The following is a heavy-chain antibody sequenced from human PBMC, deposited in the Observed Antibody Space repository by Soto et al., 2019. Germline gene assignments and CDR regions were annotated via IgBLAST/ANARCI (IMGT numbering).Heavy chain of an antibody. CDR1: GFIFSNYA. Sequence: QVQLVESGGGVVQPGGSLRLSCAASGFIFSNYAMQWVRQAPGKGLEWMAAISYDGNTQYYADSVRGRFTISRDNSKNTVYVQMISLRAEDTAVYYCATDLKGDTKLDYWGPGTLVTVSS. CDR2: ISYDGNTQ. V-gene: IGHV3-30-3*01. D-gene: IGHD1-26*01. J-gene: IGHJ4*02. CDR3: ATDLKGDTKLDY.